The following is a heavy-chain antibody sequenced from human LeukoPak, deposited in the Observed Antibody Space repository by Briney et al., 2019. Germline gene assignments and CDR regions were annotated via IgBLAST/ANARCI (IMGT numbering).Heavy chain of an antibody. D-gene: IGHD4-17*01. CDR2: IYYSGST. Sequence: PSETLSLTCTVSGGSVSSGSYYWSWIRQPPGKGLEWIGYIYYSGSTNYNPSLKSRVTISVDTSKNQFSLQLSSVTAADTAVYYCARQGAVTPRRTHYYAMDVWGPGTTVTVSS. V-gene: IGHV4-61*01. CDR3: ARQGAVTPRRTHYYAMDV. CDR1: GGSVSSGSYY. J-gene: IGHJ6*02.